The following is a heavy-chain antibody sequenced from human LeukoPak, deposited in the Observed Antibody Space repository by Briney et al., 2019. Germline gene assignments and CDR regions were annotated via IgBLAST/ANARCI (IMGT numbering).Heavy chain of an antibody. D-gene: IGHD3-10*01. Sequence: GGSLRLSCAASGFTFSSYAMSWVRQAPGKGLEWVSAISGSGGSTYYADSVKGRFTISRDNSKNTLYLQMNSLRAEDTAVYYCARGQITMVRGVISIYYYYYMDVWGKGTTVTISS. J-gene: IGHJ6*03. V-gene: IGHV3-23*01. CDR1: GFTFSSYA. CDR2: ISGSGGST. CDR3: ARGQITMVRGVISIYYYYYMDV.